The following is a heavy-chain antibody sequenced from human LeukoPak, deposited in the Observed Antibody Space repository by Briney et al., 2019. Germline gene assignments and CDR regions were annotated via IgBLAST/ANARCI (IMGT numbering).Heavy chain of an antibody. CDR2: INPNSGGT. CDR3: ARTPPYDFWSGYYTGINWFDP. V-gene: IGHV1-2*02. J-gene: IGHJ5*02. D-gene: IGHD3-3*01. CDR1: GYTFTDYY. Sequence: GASVKVSCKASGYTFTDYYMHWVRQAPGQGLEWMGWINPNSGGTNYAQKFQGRVTMTRDTSTSTAYMELRSLRSDDTAVYYCARTPPYDFWSGYYTGINWFDPWGQGTLVTVSS.